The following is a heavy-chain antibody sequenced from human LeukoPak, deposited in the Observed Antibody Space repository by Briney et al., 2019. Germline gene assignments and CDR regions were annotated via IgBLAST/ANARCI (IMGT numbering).Heavy chain of an antibody. Sequence: ASVKVSCKASGYTFTGYYMHWVRQAPGQGLEWMGWINPNSGGTNYAQKFQGWVTMTRDTSISTAYMELSRLRSDDTAVHYCARQTHEKDTAMEFFDYWGQGTLVTVSS. CDR2: INPNSGGT. D-gene: IGHD5-18*01. J-gene: IGHJ4*02. CDR1: GYTFTGYY. V-gene: IGHV1-2*04. CDR3: ARQTHEKDTAMEFFDY.